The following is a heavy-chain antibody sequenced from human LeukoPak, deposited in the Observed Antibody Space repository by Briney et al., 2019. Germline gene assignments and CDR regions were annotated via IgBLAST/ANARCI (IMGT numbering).Heavy chain of an antibody. D-gene: IGHD3-10*01. J-gene: IGHJ5*02. V-gene: IGHV4-59*01. CDR1: GGSISSYY. CDR2: IYYSGST. Sequence: PSETLSLTCTVSGGSISSYYWGWIRQPRGKGLEWIGYIYYSGSTNYNPSLKSRVTISVDPSKNQFSLKLSSVTAADTAVYYCARDQPSYYGSGSYYKRGAWFDPWGQGTLVTVSS. CDR3: ARDQPSYYGSGSYYKRGAWFDP.